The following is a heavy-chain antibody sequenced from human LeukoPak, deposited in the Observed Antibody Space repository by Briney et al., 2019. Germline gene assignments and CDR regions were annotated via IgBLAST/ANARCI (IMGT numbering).Heavy chain of an antibody. Sequence: SAVTVSCQGSRGTFIRYAISWVGQPPARGVDGVGGIIHFFGTANYPQNFQGRVTITPDKSTSTAYMELSSLRSEDTAVYFCARKAMYRGVLRDYFDYWGQGNLVTVSS. CDR1: RGTFIRYA. CDR3: ARKAMYRGVLRDYFDY. V-gene: IGHV1-69*06. J-gene: IGHJ4*02. D-gene: IGHD3-10*01. CDR2: IIHFFGTA.